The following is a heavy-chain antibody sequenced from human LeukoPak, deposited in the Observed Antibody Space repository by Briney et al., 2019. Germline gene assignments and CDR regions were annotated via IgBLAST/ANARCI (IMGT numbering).Heavy chain of an antibody. J-gene: IGHJ4*02. V-gene: IGHV3-30*14. CDR3: ARGVSGGWYYFDF. Sequence: PGGSLRLSCAASGFTFSSYAMHWVRQAPGKGLEWVAVISYDGSNKYYADSVKGRFTISRDSSKNTLYLQMNTLRVEDTAVYYCARGVSGGWYYFDFWGQGTLVTVS. CDR2: ISYDGSNK. CDR1: GFTFSSYA. D-gene: IGHD6-19*01.